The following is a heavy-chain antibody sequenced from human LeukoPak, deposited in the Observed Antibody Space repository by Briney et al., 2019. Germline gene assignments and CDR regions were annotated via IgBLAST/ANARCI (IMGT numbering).Heavy chain of an antibody. V-gene: IGHV1-2*02. Sequence: ASVKVSCKASGYTFTGYYMHWVRHAPGQGLEWMGWINPNSGGTNYAQKFQGRVTMTRDTSISTAYMELSRLRSDDTAVYYCAREKEEGANYWYFDLWGRGTLVTVSS. CDR3: AREKEEGANYWYFDL. CDR2: INPNSGGT. J-gene: IGHJ2*01. D-gene: IGHD3-16*01. CDR1: GYTFTGYY.